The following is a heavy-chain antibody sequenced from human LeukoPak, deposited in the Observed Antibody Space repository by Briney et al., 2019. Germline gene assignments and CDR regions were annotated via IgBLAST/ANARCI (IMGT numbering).Heavy chain of an antibody. Sequence: GGSLRLSCAASGFTFSSYGMHWVRQAPGKGLEWVAVIWYDGSNKCYADSVKGRFTISRDNSKNTLYLQMNSLRAEDTAVYYCARDLGAYDSSGFDYWGQGTLVTVSS. CDR2: IWYDGSNK. D-gene: IGHD3-22*01. CDR1: GFTFSSYG. V-gene: IGHV3-33*01. J-gene: IGHJ4*02. CDR3: ARDLGAYDSSGFDY.